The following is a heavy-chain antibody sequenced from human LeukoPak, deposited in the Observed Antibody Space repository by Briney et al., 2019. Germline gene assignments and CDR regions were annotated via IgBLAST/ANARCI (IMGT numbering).Heavy chain of an antibody. Sequence: ASVKVSCKASGGTFSSYAISWVRQAPGQGLEWMGGIIPIFGTANYAQKFQGRVTITTDESTSTAYMELSSLRSEDTAVYYCAGDSTPLVRYGHFDYWGQGTLVTVSS. CDR1: GGTFSSYA. CDR2: IIPIFGTA. CDR3: AGDSTPLVRYGHFDY. D-gene: IGHD4-17*01. V-gene: IGHV1-69*05. J-gene: IGHJ4*02.